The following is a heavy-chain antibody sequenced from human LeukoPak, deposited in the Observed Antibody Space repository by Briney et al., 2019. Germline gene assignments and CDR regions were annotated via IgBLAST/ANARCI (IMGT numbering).Heavy chain of an antibody. CDR2: ISAYNVNT. J-gene: IGHJ4*02. CDR1: GYTFSNYG. Sequence: GASVKVSCKASGYTFSNYGISWVRQAPGQGLEWMGWISAYNVNTNFAQKLQGRVTMTTDTSTNTAYMELESMRYDDTAVYYCASWAGYCASNNCYATSLDYWGQGTLVTVSA. V-gene: IGHV1-18*01. D-gene: IGHD2-2*01. CDR3: ASWAGYCASNNCYATSLDY.